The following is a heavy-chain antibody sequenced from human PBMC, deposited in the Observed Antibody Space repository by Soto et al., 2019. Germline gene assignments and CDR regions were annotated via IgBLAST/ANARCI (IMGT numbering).Heavy chain of an antibody. CDR2: IDPSDSYT. V-gene: IGHV5-10-1*04. D-gene: IGHD2-15*01. CDR3: ARHSRYCSGGSCYPNWFDP. Sequence: PGESLKISCKGSGYSFTSYWISWVRQMPGKGLEWMGRIDPSDSYTNYSPSFQGQVTISADKSITTAYLQWSSLKASDTAMYYCARHSRYCSGGSCYPNWFDPWGQGTLVTVSS. CDR1: GYSFTSYW. J-gene: IGHJ5*02.